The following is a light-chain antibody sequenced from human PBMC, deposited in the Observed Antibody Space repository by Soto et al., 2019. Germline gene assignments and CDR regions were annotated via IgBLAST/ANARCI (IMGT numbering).Light chain of an antibody. J-gene: IGKJ1*01. CDR1: RYVSSN. CDR2: GAS. V-gene: IGKV3-15*01. Sequence: EFVLTQSPATLSVSPGERATLSCRARRYVSSNLAWYQQRPGQAPRLLIYGASTRATGIPARFSGSGSGTEFTLTISSLQSEDLGVYYCQQYNNGWTFGQGTKVDIK. CDR3: QQYNNGWT.